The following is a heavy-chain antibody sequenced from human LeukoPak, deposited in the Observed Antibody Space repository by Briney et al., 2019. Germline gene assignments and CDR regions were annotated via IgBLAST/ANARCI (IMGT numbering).Heavy chain of an antibody. J-gene: IGHJ4*02. D-gene: IGHD3-22*01. V-gene: IGHV3-30*03. CDR1: GFTFSNYG. CDR3: VRGYYAGRGHHFEY. CDR2: ISNGGTNK. Sequence: GGSLRLSCAASGFTFSNYGIHWVRQAPGKGLEWVAVISNGGTNKYYADSVRGRFTISRDNSKNTLYLQMNSLRAEDTAVYYCVRGYYAGRGHHFEYWGQGTLVTVSS.